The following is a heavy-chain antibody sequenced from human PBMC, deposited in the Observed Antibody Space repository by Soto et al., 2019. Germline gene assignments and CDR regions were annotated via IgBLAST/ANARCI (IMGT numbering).Heavy chain of an antibody. J-gene: IGHJ4*02. CDR2: IIPIFGTA. Sequence: QVQLVQSGAEVKKPGSSVKVSCKASGGTFSSYAISWVRQAPGQGLEWMGGIIPIFGTANYAQKFQGRVTITADESTSTAYMELSILRSEDTAVYYCARAKDWYCSVCSCYNFDYWGQGTLVTVSS. D-gene: IGHD2-15*01. CDR3: ARAKDWYCSVCSCYNFDY. CDR1: GGTFSSYA. V-gene: IGHV1-69*01.